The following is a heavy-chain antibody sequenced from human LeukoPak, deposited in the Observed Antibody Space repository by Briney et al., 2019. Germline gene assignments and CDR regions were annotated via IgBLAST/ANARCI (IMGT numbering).Heavy chain of an antibody. D-gene: IGHD3-10*01. Sequence: PGGSLRLSCIVSGFTFSSYNMNWVRQAPGKGLEWVSSIGISSNYIYYADSVTGRFIISRDNAKNSLYLQMNSLRAEDTAVYYCAKYGSGSSTDYWGQGTLVTVSS. CDR1: GFTFSSYN. CDR2: IGISSNYI. J-gene: IGHJ4*02. CDR3: AKYGSGSSTDY. V-gene: IGHV3-21*04.